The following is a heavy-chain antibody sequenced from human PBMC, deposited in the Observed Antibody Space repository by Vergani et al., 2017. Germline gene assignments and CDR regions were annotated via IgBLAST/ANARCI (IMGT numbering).Heavy chain of an antibody. D-gene: IGHD3-10*01. V-gene: IGHV4-34*01. Sequence: QVQLQQWGAGLLKPSETLSLTCAVYGGSFSGYYWSWIRQPPGKGLEWIGEINHSGSTHYNPSLKSRVTISVDTSKNQFSLKLSSVTAADTAVYYCARGKRRLWFGESFDYWGQGTLVTVSS. J-gene: IGHJ4*02. CDR1: GGSFSGYY. CDR3: ARGKRRLWFGESFDY. CDR2: INHSGST.